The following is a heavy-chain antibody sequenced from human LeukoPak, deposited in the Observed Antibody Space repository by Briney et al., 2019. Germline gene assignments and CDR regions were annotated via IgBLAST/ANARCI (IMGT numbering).Heavy chain of an antibody. CDR3: ARVPGSYLWFDP. D-gene: IGHD1-26*01. CDR2: IIPIFGTA. J-gene: IGHJ5*02. Sequence: SVRVSCKASGGTFSSYAISWVRQAPGQGLEWMGGIIPIFGTANYAQKFQGRVTITADESTSTAYMELSSLRSEDTAVYYCARVPGSYLWFDPWGQGTLVTVSS. CDR1: GGTFSSYA. V-gene: IGHV1-69*13.